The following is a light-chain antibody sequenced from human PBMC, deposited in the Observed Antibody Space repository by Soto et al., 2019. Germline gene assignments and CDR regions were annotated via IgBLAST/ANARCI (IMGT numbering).Light chain of an antibody. CDR1: QSFSSW. CDR2: TAS. V-gene: IGKV1-5*03. Sequence: DIQLTQSPSTLYPSVGDRVTITCRASQSFSSWLAWYQRKPGKAPKILIYTASRLEIGVPSRFFGSGTWTDFMRTISRPEPDELATYSCQQYNSYPYTFGQATKLEIK. CDR3: QQYNSYPYT. J-gene: IGKJ2*01.